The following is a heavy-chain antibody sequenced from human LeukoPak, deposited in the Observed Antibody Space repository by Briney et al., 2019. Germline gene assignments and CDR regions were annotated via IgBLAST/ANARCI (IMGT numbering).Heavy chain of an antibody. CDR3: ARQGESSTNPPDDY. J-gene: IGHJ4*02. CDR1: GYKFTNYW. V-gene: IGHV5-51*01. Sequence: GESLKISCKASGYKFTNYWIGWVRQMPGKGLEWMTIIYPGDSDTRYSPSFQGQVTISADKSISTAYLQWSSLKASDTAMYYCARQGESSTNPPDDYWGQGTLVTVSS. CDR2: IYPGDSDT. D-gene: IGHD2-2*01.